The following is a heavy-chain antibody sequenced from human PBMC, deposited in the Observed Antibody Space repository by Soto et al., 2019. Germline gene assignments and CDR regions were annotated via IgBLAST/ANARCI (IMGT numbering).Heavy chain of an antibody. CDR2: IIPIFGTA. V-gene: IGHV1-69*01. CDR1: GGTFSSYA. Sequence: QVQLVQSGAEVKKPGSSVKVSCKASGGTFSSYAISWVRQAPGQGLEWMGGIIPIFGTANYAQKFQGRVTITADESTSTAYMELSSLRSEDTAVYYCARDYYGSGFIGGYYYYYGMDVWGQGTTVTVSS. D-gene: IGHD3-10*01. CDR3: ARDYYGSGFIGGYYYYYGMDV. J-gene: IGHJ6*02.